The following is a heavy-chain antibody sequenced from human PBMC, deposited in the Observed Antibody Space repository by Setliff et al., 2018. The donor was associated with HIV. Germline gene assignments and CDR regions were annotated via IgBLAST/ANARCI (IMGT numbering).Heavy chain of an antibody. V-gene: IGHV3-23*01. CDR1: GFTFSSSA. CDR2: ITRSGDIT. J-gene: IGHJ3*02. CDR3: ARDRVPLDAGDAFDI. D-gene: IGHD3-10*01. Sequence: GGSLRLSCAASGFTFSSSAMSWVRQAPGKGLEWVSAITRSGDITTYADSLKGRFTISRDNSKNTLYLQMNSLRAEDTAVYFCARDRVPLDAGDAFDIWGQGTMVTVSS.